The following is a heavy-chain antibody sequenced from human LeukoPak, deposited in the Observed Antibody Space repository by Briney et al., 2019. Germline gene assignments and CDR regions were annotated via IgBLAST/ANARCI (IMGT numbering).Heavy chain of an antibody. D-gene: IGHD6-19*01. V-gene: IGHV4-61*01. CDR3: ARAQWLEEIDS. CDR2: IYSTGAT. CDR1: GHSISVDRNY. J-gene: IGHJ4*02. Sequence: SETLSLTCTVSGHSISVDRNYWSWVRQSPGVGLEWIGYIYSTGATNYNPSLKSRVTISVDTSRNQFSLKLSSVTAADTAVYYSARAQWLEEIDSWGQGTLVTVSS.